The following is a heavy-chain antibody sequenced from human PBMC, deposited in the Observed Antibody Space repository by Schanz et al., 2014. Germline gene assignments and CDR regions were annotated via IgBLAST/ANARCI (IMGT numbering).Heavy chain of an antibody. D-gene: IGHD4-17*01. Sequence: EEQLVESGGGLVQPGGSLRLSCEASGFTFSSYAMSWVRQAPGKGLEWVSYISSSSSTRYYADSVKGRFTISRDNSKNTLYLQMNTLRAEDTAVYYCARKMKLGVYGGKGHDSLDIWGQGTMXTVSS. CDR3: ARKMKLGVYGGKGHDSLDI. CDR1: GFTFSSYA. CDR2: ISSSSSTR. V-gene: IGHV3-48*01. J-gene: IGHJ3*02.